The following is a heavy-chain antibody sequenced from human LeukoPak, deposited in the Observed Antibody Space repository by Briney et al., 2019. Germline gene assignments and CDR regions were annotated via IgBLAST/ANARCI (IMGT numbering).Heavy chain of an antibody. J-gene: IGHJ4*02. D-gene: IGHD3-22*01. Sequence: AGGSLRLSCAASGFTFSSYAMSWVRQAPGKGLEWVSAISGSGGSTYYADSVKGRFTISRDNSKNTVYLQMNSLRAEDAAMYYCVKDLNENYYDSSGFNSWGQGTLVTVSS. V-gene: IGHV3-23*01. CDR3: VKDLNENYYDSSGFNS. CDR1: GFTFSSYA. CDR2: ISGSGGST.